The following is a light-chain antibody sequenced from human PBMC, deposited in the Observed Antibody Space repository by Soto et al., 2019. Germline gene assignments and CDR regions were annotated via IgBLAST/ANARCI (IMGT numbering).Light chain of an antibody. V-gene: IGLV1-44*01. CDR2: YNN. CDR1: NSNIASNT. Sequence: QSVLTQPPSASETPGQTVSISCSGSNSNIASNTANWYQHLPGTAPKLLIYYNNQQPSGVPDGLSGSKSGTSASLAISGRQSEDESDYYCAAWDDTLKRYVFGTGTKVTVL. CDR3: AAWDDTLKRYV. J-gene: IGLJ1*01.